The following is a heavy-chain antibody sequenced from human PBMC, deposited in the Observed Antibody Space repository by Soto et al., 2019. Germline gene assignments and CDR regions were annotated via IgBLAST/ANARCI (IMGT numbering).Heavy chain of an antibody. CDR1: GGSISSYY. CDR2: IYYSGST. V-gene: IGHV4-59*12. D-gene: IGHD3-3*01. Sequence: SETLSLTCTVSGGSISSYYWSWIRQPPGKGLEWIGYIYYSGSTNYNPSLKSRVTISADKSINSVYLQWSSLKASDTATYYCARLGFNYDFLSGYYNVHHYYGIDVWGQGTTVTVSS. J-gene: IGHJ6*02. CDR3: ARLGFNYDFLSGYYNVHHYYGIDV.